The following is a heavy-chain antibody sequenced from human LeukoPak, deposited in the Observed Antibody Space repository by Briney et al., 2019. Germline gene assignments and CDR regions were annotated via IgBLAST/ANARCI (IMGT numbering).Heavy chain of an antibody. D-gene: IGHD6-19*01. V-gene: IGHV1-18*01. CDR3: ARDRAVAGQYYFDY. Sequence: ASVKVSCTASGYTLSSYGMSSGPQAPGQGLEWMGWVSAYNGNTNYAQKLQGRVTMTTDTSTSTAYMELRSLRSDDTAVYYCARDRAVAGQYYFDYWGQGTLVTVSS. CDR2: VSAYNGNT. J-gene: IGHJ4*02. CDR1: GYTLSSYG.